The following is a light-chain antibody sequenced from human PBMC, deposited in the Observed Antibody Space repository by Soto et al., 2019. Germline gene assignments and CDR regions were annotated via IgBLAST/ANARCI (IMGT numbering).Light chain of an antibody. CDR2: EVS. J-gene: IGLJ1*01. CDR1: SIDIAPYNY. V-gene: IGLV2-14*01. Sequence: QSVLTQPASVSGSPGQSITISCTGTSIDIAPYNYVSWYQQHPGKAPKLIIYEVSYRPSGISNRFSGSKSGNTASLTISGLQAEDEADYYCSSYTSSTNYVFGTGTKGTVL. CDR3: SSYTSSTNYV.